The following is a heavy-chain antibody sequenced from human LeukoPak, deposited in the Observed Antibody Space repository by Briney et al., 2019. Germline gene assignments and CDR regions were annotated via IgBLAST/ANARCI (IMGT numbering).Heavy chain of an antibody. CDR1: GFTFSSYA. CDR2: ISDSGGST. V-gene: IGHV3-23*01. D-gene: IGHD2-2*01. J-gene: IGHJ6*03. CDR3: AKSTLGYCGTTSWGRGYCFYLDV. Sequence: QPGGSLRLSCAASGFTFSSYAMSWVRQAPGKGLEWVSGISDSGGSTYYADSVKGRFNISRDNSKNTLDLQTNSLRAEDSAVYYCAKSTLGYCGTTSWGRGYCFYLDVWGKGTTVTVSS.